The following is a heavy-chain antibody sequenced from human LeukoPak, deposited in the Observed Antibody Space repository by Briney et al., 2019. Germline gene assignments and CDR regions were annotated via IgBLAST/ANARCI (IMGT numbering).Heavy chain of an antibody. D-gene: IGHD3-22*01. V-gene: IGHV1-46*01. Sequence: ASVKVSCKASGYTFTSYYMHWVRQAPGQGLEWMGIINPSGGSTSYAQKFQGRVTMTRDTSTSTVYMELSSLRSEDTAVYYCARDYYDSSGYYYEDYYYGMDVWGQGTTVTVSS. CDR3: ARDYYDSSGYYYEDYYYGMDV. CDR1: GYTFTSYY. J-gene: IGHJ6*02. CDR2: INPSGGST.